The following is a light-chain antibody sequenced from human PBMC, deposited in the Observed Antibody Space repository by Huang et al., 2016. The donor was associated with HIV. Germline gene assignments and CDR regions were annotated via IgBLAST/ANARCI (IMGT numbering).Light chain of an antibody. CDR3: QQYNNWPRT. CDR1: QSVSSN. CDR2: YAS. J-gene: IGKJ2*01. Sequence: DRVMTQSPLTLSVSPGERVTLSCRASQSVSSNFAWCKQKPGQAPSLLSYYASTRATDVPARFSGSGSEIQFTLTISSLQSEDFAVYYCQQYNNWPRTFGQGTKLEIK. V-gene: IGKV3-15*01.